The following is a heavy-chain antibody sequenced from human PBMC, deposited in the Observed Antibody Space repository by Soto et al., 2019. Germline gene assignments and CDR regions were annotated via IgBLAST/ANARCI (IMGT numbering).Heavy chain of an antibody. D-gene: IGHD6-13*01. CDR3: ARHRRPGSSGWYGVDS. Sequence: QVQLQESGPGLVKPSETLSLTCTVSGGSINNYYWSWIRQPPGKGLEWIGYIYYSGGTNYNPSLRSRVTISVDTSKNRVPRNVTSVTAADTASYDCARHRRPGSSGWYGVDSWGQGTLVTVSS. CDR2: IYYSGGT. V-gene: IGHV4-59*08. J-gene: IGHJ4*02. CDR1: GGSINNYY.